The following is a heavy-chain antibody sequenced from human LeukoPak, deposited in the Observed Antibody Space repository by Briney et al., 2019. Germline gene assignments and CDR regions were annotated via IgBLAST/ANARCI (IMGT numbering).Heavy chain of an antibody. CDR3: ARQAITMVRGATPPFDY. V-gene: IGHV4-59*01. Sequence: YPSETLSLTCTVSGGSISSYYWSWIRQPPGKGLEWIGYIYYSESTNYNPSLKSRVTISVDTSKNQFSLKLSSVTAADTAVYYCARQAITMVRGATPPFDYWGQGTLVTVSS. J-gene: IGHJ4*02. CDR2: IYYSEST. D-gene: IGHD3-10*01. CDR1: GGSISSYY.